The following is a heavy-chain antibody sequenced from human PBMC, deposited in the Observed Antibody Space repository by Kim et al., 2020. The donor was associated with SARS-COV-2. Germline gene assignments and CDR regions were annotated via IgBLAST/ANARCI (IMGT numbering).Heavy chain of an antibody. CDR3: ASGGHSSGWYNYYYYYGMDV. D-gene: IGHD6-19*01. CDR1: GFTVSSNY. Sequence: GGSLRLSCAASGFTVSSNYMSWVRQAPGKGLEWVSVIYSGGSTYYADSVKGRFTISRDNSKNTLYLQMNSLRAEDTAVYYCASGGHSSGWYNYYYYYGMDVWGQGTTVTVSS. V-gene: IGHV3-66*02. CDR2: IYSGGST. J-gene: IGHJ6*02.